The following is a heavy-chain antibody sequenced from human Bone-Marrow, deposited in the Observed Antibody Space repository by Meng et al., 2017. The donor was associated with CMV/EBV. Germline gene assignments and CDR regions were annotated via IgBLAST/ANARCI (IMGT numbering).Heavy chain of an antibody. CDR2: INPNSGGT. CDR1: GYTFTGYY. D-gene: IGHD2-15*01. Sequence: ASVKVSCKASGYTFTGYYMHWVRQAPGQGLEWMGWINPNSGGTNYAQKFQGRVTMTRDTSISTAYMELSSLRSEDTAVYYCARELGVVAALYGMDVWGQGTTVTVSS. V-gene: IGHV1-2*02. J-gene: IGHJ6*02. CDR3: ARELGVVAALYGMDV.